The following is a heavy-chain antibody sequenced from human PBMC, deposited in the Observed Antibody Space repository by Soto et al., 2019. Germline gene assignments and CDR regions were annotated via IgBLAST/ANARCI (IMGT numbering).Heavy chain of an antibody. J-gene: IGHJ6*03. CDR1: GGSISSYY. D-gene: IGHD2-15*01. V-gene: IGHV4-59*08. CDR2: IYYSGST. CDR3: ARVTKNCSGGSCYFDYYYYYMDV. Sequence: QVQLQESGPGLVKPSETLSLTCTVSGGSISSYYWSWIRQPPGKGLEWIGYIYYSGSTNYNPSLTSRVTISVDTSKNQFSLKLSSVTAADTAVYYCARVTKNCSGGSCYFDYYYYYMDVWGKGTTVTVSS.